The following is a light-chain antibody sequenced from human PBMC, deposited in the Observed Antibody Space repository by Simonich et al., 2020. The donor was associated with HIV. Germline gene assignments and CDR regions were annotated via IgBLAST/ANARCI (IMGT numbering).Light chain of an antibody. Sequence: EIVMTQSPATLSVSPGERPTLSCRASQSVSSNFAWYQQKPGQALRLLIYGASTRATGIPARFSGSGSGTEFTLTIRSLQSEDFAVYYCQQYHNWPPYTFGQGTKLEIK. CDR1: QSVSSN. CDR3: QQYHNWPPYT. CDR2: GAS. V-gene: IGKV3-15*01. J-gene: IGKJ2*01.